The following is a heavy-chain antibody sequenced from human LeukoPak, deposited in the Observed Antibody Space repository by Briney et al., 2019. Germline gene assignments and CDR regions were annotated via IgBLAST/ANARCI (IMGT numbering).Heavy chain of an antibody. J-gene: IGHJ6*03. V-gene: IGHV1-18*01. CDR1: GYTFTSYG. CDR2: ISSYNGNT. D-gene: IGHD2-8*01. CDR3: ARGSGVVYYHYYYYYMDV. Sequence: ASVKVSCKASGYTFTSYGISWVRQAPGQGLEWMGWISSYNGNTHYAQKLQGRVTMTTDTSTSTAYMELRSLRSDDTAVYYCARGSGVVYYHYYYYYMDVWGKGTTVTISS.